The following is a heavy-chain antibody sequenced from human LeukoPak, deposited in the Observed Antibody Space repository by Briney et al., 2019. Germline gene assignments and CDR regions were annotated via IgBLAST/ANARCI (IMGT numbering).Heavy chain of an antibody. V-gene: IGHV4-59*08. J-gene: IGHJ4*02. CDR2: IYYSGST. D-gene: IGHD6-19*01. CDR1: GGSIGSYY. CDR3: ARQSVAGTMADY. Sequence: SEALSLTCTVSGGSIGSYYRSWIRQPPGKGLEWIGYIYYSGSTNYNPSLKSRVTISVDTSKNQFSLKLSSVTAADTAVYYCARQSVAGTMADYWGQGTLVTVSS.